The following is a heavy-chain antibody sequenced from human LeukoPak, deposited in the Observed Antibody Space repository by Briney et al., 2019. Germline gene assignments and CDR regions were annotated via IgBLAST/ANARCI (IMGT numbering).Heavy chain of an antibody. Sequence: SVKVSCKASGYTFTGYYMHWVRQAPGRGLEWMGWITAIYETTNYAERFQGRVTMTADESTSTFYMELSSLRSEDTAVYYCARGLHSSYYGYGMDFWGQGTTVTVSS. D-gene: IGHD4-11*01. V-gene: IGHV1-69*13. CDR2: ITAIYETT. CDR1: GYTFTGYY. CDR3: ARGLHSSYYGYGMDF. J-gene: IGHJ6*02.